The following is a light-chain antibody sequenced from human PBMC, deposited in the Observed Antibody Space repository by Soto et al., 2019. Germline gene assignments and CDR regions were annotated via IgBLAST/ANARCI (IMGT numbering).Light chain of an antibody. V-gene: IGKV1-13*02. J-gene: IGKJ3*01. CDR1: QAISSA. Sequence: IHLTHSPSLLSASVGDRVTITCRASQAISSALAWYQQKPGKPPKLLIYDASTLQSGVPSRFSGTASGTDFTLTINSLQPEDFATYYCQQFNTWPVTFGHGIKVDI. CDR2: DAS. CDR3: QQFNTWPVT.